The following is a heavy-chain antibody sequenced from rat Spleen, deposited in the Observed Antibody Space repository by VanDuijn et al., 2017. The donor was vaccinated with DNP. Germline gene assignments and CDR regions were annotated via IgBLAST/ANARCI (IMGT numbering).Heavy chain of an antibody. V-gene: IGHV5-20*01. CDR1: GFTFSDYY. Sequence: EVQLVESGGGLVQPGRSLKLSCAASGFTFSDYYMAWVRQAPTKGLEWVASISNAGDHTYYSDSVKGRFTISRDNAKSTQYLQMDSLRSEDTATYYCTTGGYWGQGVVVTVSS. CDR3: TTGGY. D-gene: IGHD1-11*01. CDR2: ISNAGDHT. J-gene: IGHJ2*01.